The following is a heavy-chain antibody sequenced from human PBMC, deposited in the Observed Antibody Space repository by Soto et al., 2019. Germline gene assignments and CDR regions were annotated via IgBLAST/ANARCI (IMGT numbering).Heavy chain of an antibody. CDR3: AKGYSYYGSGIAFDI. CDR2: ISGSGGST. V-gene: IGHV3-23*01. Sequence: EVQLLESGGGLVQPGGSLRLSCAASGFTFSSYAMSWVRQAPGKGLEWVSAISGSGGSTYYADSVKGRFTISRDNTKNTLYLRMNSLIAADTAVDYGAKGYSYYGSGIAFDIWGQGTMVTVSS. J-gene: IGHJ3*02. CDR1: GFTFSSYA. D-gene: IGHD3-10*01.